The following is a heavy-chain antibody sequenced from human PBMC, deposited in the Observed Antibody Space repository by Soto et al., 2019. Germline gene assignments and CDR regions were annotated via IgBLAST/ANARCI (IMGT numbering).Heavy chain of an antibody. J-gene: IGHJ4*02. V-gene: IGHV3-30-3*01. Sequence: QVQLVESGGGVVQPGRSLRLSCAASGFTFSSYAMHWVRQAPGKGLEWVAVISYDGSNKYYADSVKGRFTISRDNSKKTMYLEMNSLRAEDTAVYYCARLLTYYYDSSGKNSDYWGQGTLVTVSS. CDR2: ISYDGSNK. D-gene: IGHD3-22*01. CDR3: ARLLTYYYDSSGKNSDY. CDR1: GFTFSSYA.